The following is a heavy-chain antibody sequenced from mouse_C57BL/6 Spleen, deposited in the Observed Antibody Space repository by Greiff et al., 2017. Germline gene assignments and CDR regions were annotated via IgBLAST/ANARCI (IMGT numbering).Heavy chain of an antibody. V-gene: IGHV2-2*01. Sequence: QVQLKPSGPGLVQPSQSLSITCTVSGFSLTSYGVHWVRQSPGKGLEWLGVIWSGGSTDYNAAFISILSISKDNSKCQVFFKMNSLQADDTAIYYCSGTGTSCAMDDWGQGTSVTVSS. J-gene: IGHJ4*01. D-gene: IGHD4-1*01. CDR3: SGTGTSCAMDD. CDR2: IWSGGST. CDR1: GFSLTSYG.